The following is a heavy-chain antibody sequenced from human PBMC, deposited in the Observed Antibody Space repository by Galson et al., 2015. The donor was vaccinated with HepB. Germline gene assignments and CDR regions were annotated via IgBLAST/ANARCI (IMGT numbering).Heavy chain of an antibody. V-gene: IGHV3-13*04. CDR1: GFTFSTSD. Sequence: SLRLSCAASGFTFSTSDFHWVRQAAGKDLEWVSAIGITSDTHYPDSVKGRFTISRENGRRSVYLQMNGLRAGDTAIYYCARAAPGFTASHHLDRWGQGILVTVSA. J-gene: IGHJ5*02. CDR2: IGITSDT. D-gene: IGHD1-14*01. CDR3: ARAAPGFTASHHLDR.